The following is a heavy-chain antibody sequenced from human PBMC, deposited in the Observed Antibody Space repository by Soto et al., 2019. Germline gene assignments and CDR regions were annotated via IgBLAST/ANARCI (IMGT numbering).Heavy chain of an antibody. Sequence: GESLKISCKASGYSFANYWIGWVCQKPGKGLEWMGVIYPGDSETTYSPSFEGQVIISVDRSRGTAFLEWSSLKASDTAMYYCARPGAPTDTVVFDFWGRGTLVTVSS. D-gene: IGHD5-18*01. J-gene: IGHJ4*02. CDR3: ARPGAPTDTVVFDF. CDR1: GYSFANYW. V-gene: IGHV5-51*01. CDR2: IYPGDSET.